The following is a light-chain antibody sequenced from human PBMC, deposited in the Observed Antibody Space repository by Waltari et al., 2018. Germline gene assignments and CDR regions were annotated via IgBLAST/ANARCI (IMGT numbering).Light chain of an antibody. V-gene: IGKV4-1*01. Sequence: DIVMTQSPDSLAVSLGERVTINCRSSQNLLYNSDNKNYLAWFQQKPGQPPKLRIYWASTRESGVPDRFSGRGSGTEFTLTISSLQAADVAVYYCQQCYSTPYTFGQGTKLEIK. CDR2: WAS. J-gene: IGKJ2*01. CDR3: QQCYSTPYT. CDR1: QNLLYNSDNKNY.